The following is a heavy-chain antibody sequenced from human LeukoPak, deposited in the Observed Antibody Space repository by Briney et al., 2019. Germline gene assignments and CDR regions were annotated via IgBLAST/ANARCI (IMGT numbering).Heavy chain of an antibody. CDR1: GFTFSSYS. CDR2: ISSSSSYI. Sequence: GGSLRLSCAASGFTFSSYSMNWVRQAPGKGLEWVSSISSSSSYIYYADSVKGRFTISRDNAKNSLYLQMNSLRAEDTAVYYCARGYCGGDCYPVRTYFDYWGQGTLVTVSS. J-gene: IGHJ4*02. V-gene: IGHV3-21*01. CDR3: ARGYCGGDCYPVRTYFDY. D-gene: IGHD2-21*02.